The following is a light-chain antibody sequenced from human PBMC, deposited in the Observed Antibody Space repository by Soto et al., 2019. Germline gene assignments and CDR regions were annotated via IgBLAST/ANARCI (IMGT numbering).Light chain of an antibody. J-gene: IGKJ1*01. CDR3: QQYGISRT. Sequence: EILLTQSPGPLSLSPGERATLSCRASQSVSSSYLAWYQQKPGQAPRLLIYGASSRATGIPDRFSGSGSGSDFTLTISRLEPEDFAVYYCQQYGISRTFGQGTKVDIK. CDR1: QSVSSSY. CDR2: GAS. V-gene: IGKV3-20*01.